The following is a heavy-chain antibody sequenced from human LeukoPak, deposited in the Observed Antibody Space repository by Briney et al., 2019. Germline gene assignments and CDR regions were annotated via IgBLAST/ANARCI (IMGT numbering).Heavy chain of an antibody. CDR1: GFTFSDYY. CDR2: ISSSGSYI. J-gene: IGHJ3*02. D-gene: IGHD3-22*01. Sequence: GESLKISCAASGFTFSDYYMSWIRQAPGKGLEWVSSISSSGSYIYYADSVKGRFTISRDNAKNSLYLQMNSLRAEDTAVYYCARPYEGAFDIWGQGTMVTVSS. CDR3: ARPYEGAFDI. V-gene: IGHV3-11*04.